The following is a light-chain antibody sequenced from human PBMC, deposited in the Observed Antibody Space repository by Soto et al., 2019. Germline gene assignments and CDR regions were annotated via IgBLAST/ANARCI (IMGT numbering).Light chain of an antibody. V-gene: IGKV1-5*01. CDR1: QSISRS. CDR2: DAS. CDR3: QQYDNLPLI. J-gene: IGKJ5*01. Sequence: IQMTRSPSTLSASVLDRVTVTFLASQSISRSLAWYQQKSGKAPKLLIYDASSLETGVPSRFSGSGSGTDFTLTISSLQPEDFATYYCQQYDNLPLIFGQGTRLEIK.